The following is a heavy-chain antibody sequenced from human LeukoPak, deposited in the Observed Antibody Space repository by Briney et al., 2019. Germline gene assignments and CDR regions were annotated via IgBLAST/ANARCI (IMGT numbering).Heavy chain of an antibody. J-gene: IGHJ1*01. CDR3: ARGSEYFQH. CDR1: GGSISSGGYS. Sequence: PSQTLSLTCAVSGGSISSGGYSWSWIRQPPGKGLEWIGCIYHSGSTYYNPSLKSRVTISVDRSKNQFSLKLSSVTAADTAVYYCARGSEYFQHWGQGTLVTVSS. D-gene: IGHD6-6*01. CDR2: IYHSGST. V-gene: IGHV4-30-2*01.